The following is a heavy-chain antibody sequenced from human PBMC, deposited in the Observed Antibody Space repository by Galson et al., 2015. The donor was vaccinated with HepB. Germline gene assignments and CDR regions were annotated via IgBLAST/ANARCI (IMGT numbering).Heavy chain of an antibody. CDR2: INPNSGGT. CDR3: ARGGDYHLVG. CDR1: GYTFTGYS. Sequence: SVKVSCKASGYTFTGYSMHWVRQAPGQGLEWMGRINPNSGGTNYAQKFQGRVTLTRDTSISTASMELRRLKSGDTAVYYCARGGDYHLVGWGQGTLVTVSS. D-gene: IGHD4-17*01. V-gene: IGHV1-2*06. J-gene: IGHJ4*02.